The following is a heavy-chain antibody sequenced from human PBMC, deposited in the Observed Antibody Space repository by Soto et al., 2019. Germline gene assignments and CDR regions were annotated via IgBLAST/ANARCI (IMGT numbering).Heavy chain of an antibody. CDR1: GYTFTSYG. CDR3: ARDRGYDFWSGYSYYFDY. Sequence: GASVKVSCKASGYTFTSYGISWVRQAPGQGLEWMGWISAYNGNTNYAQKLQGRVTMTTDTSTSTAYMELRSLRSDDTAVYYCARDRGYDFWSGYSYYFDYWGQGTLVTVSS. D-gene: IGHD3-3*01. V-gene: IGHV1-18*01. CDR2: ISAYNGNT. J-gene: IGHJ4*02.